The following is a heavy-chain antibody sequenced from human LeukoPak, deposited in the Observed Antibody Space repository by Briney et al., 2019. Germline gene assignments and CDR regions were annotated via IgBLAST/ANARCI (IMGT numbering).Heavy chain of an antibody. V-gene: IGHV3-9*01. D-gene: IGHD3-3*01. J-gene: IGHJ4*02. CDR1: GFTFDDYA. Sequence: GRSLRLSCAASGFTFDDYAMHWVRQAPGKGLEWVSGISWNSGSIGYADSVKGRFTISRDNSKNTLYLQMNSLRAEDTAVYYCAKDTRVVMDYWGQGTLVTVSS. CDR2: ISWNSGSI. CDR3: AKDTRVVMDY.